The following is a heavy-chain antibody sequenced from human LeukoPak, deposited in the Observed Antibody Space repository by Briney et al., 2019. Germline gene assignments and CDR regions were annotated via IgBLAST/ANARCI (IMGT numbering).Heavy chain of an antibody. Sequence: GGSLRLSCAASGFAFSSYAMSWVRQAPGKGLEWVSGISGSGGSTNYADSVKGRFTISRDNSKNTLYLQMNSLRAEDTAVYYCAKDGGSSWTDDAFDIWGQGTMVTVSS. D-gene: IGHD6-13*01. J-gene: IGHJ3*02. CDR2: ISGSGGST. CDR1: GFAFSSYA. V-gene: IGHV3-23*01. CDR3: AKDGGSSWTDDAFDI.